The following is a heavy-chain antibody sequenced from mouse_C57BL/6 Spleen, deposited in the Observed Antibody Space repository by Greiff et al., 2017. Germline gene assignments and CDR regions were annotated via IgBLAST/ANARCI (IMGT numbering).Heavy chain of an antibody. CDR3: ARSNDGYYKGYFDV. Sequence: QVQLQQSGAELVRPGSSVKLSCKASGYTFTSYWMHWVKQRPIQGLEWIGNIDPSDSETHYNQKFKDKATLTVDKSSSTAYMQLSSLTSEDSAVYYRARSNDGYYKGYFDVWGTGTTVTVSS. V-gene: IGHV1-52*01. J-gene: IGHJ1*03. CDR2: IDPSDSET. D-gene: IGHD2-3*01. CDR1: GYTFTSYW.